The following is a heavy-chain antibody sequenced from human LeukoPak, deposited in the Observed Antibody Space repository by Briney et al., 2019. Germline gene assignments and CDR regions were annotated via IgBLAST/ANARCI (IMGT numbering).Heavy chain of an antibody. CDR1: GGSISSYY. J-gene: IGHJ4*02. V-gene: IGHV4-59*12. CDR2: IYYSGST. CDR3: ARDHSGSYSNFDY. D-gene: IGHD1-26*01. Sequence: SETLSLTCTVSGGSISSYYWSWIRQPPGKGLEWIGYIYYSGSTNYNPSLKSRVTISVDTSKNQFSLKLSSVTAADTAVYYCARDHSGSYSNFDYWGQGTLVTVSS.